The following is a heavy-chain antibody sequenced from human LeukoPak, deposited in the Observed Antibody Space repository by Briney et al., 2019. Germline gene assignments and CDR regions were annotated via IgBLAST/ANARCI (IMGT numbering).Heavy chain of an antibody. CDR2: INSDGSST. D-gene: IGHD6-19*01. CDR3: ARGGIEVAGYVEF. Sequence: QPGGSLRLSCAASGFTFGSYWMHWVRQAPGKGLVWVSRINSDGSSTTYADSVKGRFTISRDNAKNTLYLQMNSLRAEDTAVYYCARGGIEVAGYVEFWGQGTLATVSP. V-gene: IGHV3-74*01. CDR1: GFTFGSYW. J-gene: IGHJ4*02.